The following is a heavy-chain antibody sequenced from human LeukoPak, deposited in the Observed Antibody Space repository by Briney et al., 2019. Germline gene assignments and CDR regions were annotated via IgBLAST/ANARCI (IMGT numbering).Heavy chain of an antibody. CDR2: IYPGDSDT. CDR3: ATEYCSGGSCYSGLYDY. D-gene: IGHD2-15*01. Sequence: GESLKISCKGSGYSFTSHWIGWVRQMPGKGLEWMGIIYPGDSDTRYSPSFQGQVTISADKSISTAYLQWSSLKASDTAMYYCATEYCSGGSCYSGLYDYWGQGTLVTVSS. CDR1: GYSFTSHW. V-gene: IGHV5-51*01. J-gene: IGHJ4*02.